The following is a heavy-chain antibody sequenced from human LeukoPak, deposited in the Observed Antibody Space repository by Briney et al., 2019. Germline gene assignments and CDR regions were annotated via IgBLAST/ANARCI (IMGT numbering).Heavy chain of an antibody. J-gene: IGHJ4*02. CDR3: AREGRRDGYNFLDY. Sequence: SQTLSLTCAVSGGSFSSGTYSWSWIRQPPGKGLEWIGYIYYSGSTNYNPSLKSRVTISVDTSKNQFSLKLSSVTAADTAVYYCAREGRRDGYNFLDYWGQGTLVTVSS. CDR1: GGSFSSGTYS. D-gene: IGHD5-24*01. CDR2: IYYSGST. V-gene: IGHV4-61*01.